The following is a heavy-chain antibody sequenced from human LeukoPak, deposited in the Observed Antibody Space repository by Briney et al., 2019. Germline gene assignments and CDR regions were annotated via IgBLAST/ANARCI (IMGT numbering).Heavy chain of an antibody. V-gene: IGHV3-30*02. CDR3: AREGSYYDSSGYLMY. J-gene: IGHJ4*02. CDR1: GFTFRRYA. D-gene: IGHD3-22*01. Sequence: GGSLRLSCTASGFTFRRYAMHWVRQAPGKGLEWVAFIQYDGNNKYYADSVKGRFTISRDNSKNTLYLQMDSLRAEDTAVYYCAREGSYYDSSGYLMYWGQGTLVTVSS. CDR2: IQYDGNNK.